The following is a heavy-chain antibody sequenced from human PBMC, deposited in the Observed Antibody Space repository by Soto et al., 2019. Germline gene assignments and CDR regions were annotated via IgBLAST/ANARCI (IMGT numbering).Heavy chain of an antibody. V-gene: IGHV4-59*01. Sequence: PSETLSLTCKVSGGSISNVYWSWIRQPPGKRLEWIAYISSSGTTDYNPSLKSRVTISIDTSSNQFSLKLTSVTAADTAFYYCARGSTGNYDDWGQGTLVTVSS. CDR2: ISSSGTT. J-gene: IGHJ4*02. D-gene: IGHD1-7*01. CDR1: GGSISNVY. CDR3: ARGSTGNYDD.